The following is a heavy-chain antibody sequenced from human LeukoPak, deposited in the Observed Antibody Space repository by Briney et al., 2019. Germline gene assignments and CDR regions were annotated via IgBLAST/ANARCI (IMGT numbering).Heavy chain of an antibody. CDR3: AKVSGITILGVVYYFDY. J-gene: IGHJ4*02. V-gene: IGHV3-23*01. Sequence: PGGSLRLSCAASGFTFSNYWMSWVRQAPGKGLEWVSAISGGGGGTYYADSVKGRFTISRDNSKNTLYLQMNSLRAEDTAVYYCAKVSGITILGVVYYFDYWGQGTLVTVSS. CDR1: GFTFSNYW. CDR2: ISGGGGGT. D-gene: IGHD3-3*01.